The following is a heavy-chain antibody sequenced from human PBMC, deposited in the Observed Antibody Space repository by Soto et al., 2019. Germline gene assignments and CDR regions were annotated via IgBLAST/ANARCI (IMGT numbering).Heavy chain of an antibody. V-gene: IGHV3-23*01. CDR1: GFTFSSYA. CDR3: AKSNISSIFDY. D-gene: IGHD3-3*02. Sequence: PGGSLRLSCAASGFTFSSYAMSWVRQAPGKGLEWVSVISGSDDSTYYADSVKGRFTISRDNSKNTLYLQMNSLRAEDTAVYYCAKSNISSIFDYWGQGTLVTVSS. J-gene: IGHJ4*02. CDR2: ISGSDDST.